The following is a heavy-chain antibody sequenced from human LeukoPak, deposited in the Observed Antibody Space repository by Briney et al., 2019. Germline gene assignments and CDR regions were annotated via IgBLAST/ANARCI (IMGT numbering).Heavy chain of an antibody. CDR3: ARGITMIATDAFDI. CDR1: GFPFETNA. J-gene: IGHJ3*02. Sequence: GGSLRLSCATSGFPFETNAMCWVRQAPGKGLEGVANTKQDGSEKYYVDSVKGRFTISRDNAKNSLYLQMNSLRAEDTAVYYCARGITMIATDAFDIWGQGTMVTVSS. V-gene: IGHV3-7*01. D-gene: IGHD3-22*01. CDR2: TKQDGSEK.